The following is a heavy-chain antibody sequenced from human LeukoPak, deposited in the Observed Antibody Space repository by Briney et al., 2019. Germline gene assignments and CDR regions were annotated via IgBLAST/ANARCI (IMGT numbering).Heavy chain of an antibody. V-gene: IGHV4-38-2*02. Sequence: TLSLTCTVSGYSISSGYHWGWIRQPPGKGLEWIGSIYHSGSTYYNPSLKSRVTISVDTSKNQFSLKLSSVTAADTAVYYCARERVPIVVVTAIRYFDYWGQGTLVTVSS. J-gene: IGHJ4*02. CDR1: GYSISSGYH. D-gene: IGHD2-21*02. CDR3: ARERVPIVVVTAIRYFDY. CDR2: IYHSGST.